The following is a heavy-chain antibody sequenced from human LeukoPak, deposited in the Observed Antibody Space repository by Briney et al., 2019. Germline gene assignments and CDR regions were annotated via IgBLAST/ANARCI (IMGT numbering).Heavy chain of an antibody. CDR3: AKTKYDFWSGYYYRYFDY. D-gene: IGHD3-3*01. CDR1: GGSISSYY. V-gene: IGHV4-59*12. CDR2: IYYSGST. J-gene: IGHJ4*02. Sequence: SETLSLTCTVSGGSISSYYWSWIRQPPGKGLEWIGYIYYSGSTNYNPSLKSRVTISVDTSKNQFSLKLSSVTAADTAVYYCAKTKYDFWSGYYYRYFDYWGQGTLVTVSS.